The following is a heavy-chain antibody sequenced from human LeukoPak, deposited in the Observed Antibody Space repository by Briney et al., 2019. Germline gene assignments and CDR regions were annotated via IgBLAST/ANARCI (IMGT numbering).Heavy chain of an antibody. CDR1: GGSISSYY. V-gene: IGHV4-59*01. D-gene: IGHD2-2*01. J-gene: IGHJ4*02. CDR3: ARDQGYCSSTSCSSYFDY. Sequence: SETLSLTCTVSGGSISSYYWSWIRQPPGKGLEWIGYIYYSGSTNYNPSLKSRVTISVDTSKNQFSLKLSSVTAADTAVYYCARDQGYCSSTSCSSYFDYWGQETLVTVSS. CDR2: IYYSGST.